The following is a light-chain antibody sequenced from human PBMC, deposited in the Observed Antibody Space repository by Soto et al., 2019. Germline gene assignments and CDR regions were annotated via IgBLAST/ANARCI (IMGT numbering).Light chain of an antibody. J-gene: IGLJ3*02. CDR1: SSDVGAYNY. CDR3: SSFASSNTWV. Sequence: QSALTQPPSASGSPGQSVTISCTGTSSDVGAYNYVSWYQQHAGKAPTLVIYEVTKRPSGVPDRFSGSKSANTASLTVSGLQAEDEAEYYCSSFASSNTWVFGGGTKLTVL. CDR2: EVT. V-gene: IGLV2-8*01.